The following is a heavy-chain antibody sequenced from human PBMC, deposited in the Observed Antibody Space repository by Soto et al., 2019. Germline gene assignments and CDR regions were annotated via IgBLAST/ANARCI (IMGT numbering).Heavy chain of an antibody. D-gene: IGHD5-12*01. Sequence: QVQLQESGPGLVKPSQTLSLTCTVSGGTISSGDYYWSWIRQPPGKGLEWIGYIYYSGTTYYNPSRKSRLIISIDTQNQVSLRLGSVTAADTAVYYCARGRWLHDYWGQGILVTVSS. CDR2: IYYSGTT. CDR1: GGTISSGDYY. J-gene: IGHJ4*02. V-gene: IGHV4-30-4*01. CDR3: ARGRWLHDY.